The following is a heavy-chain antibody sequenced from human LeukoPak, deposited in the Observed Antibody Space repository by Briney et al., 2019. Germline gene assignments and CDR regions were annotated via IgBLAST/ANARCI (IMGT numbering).Heavy chain of an antibody. V-gene: IGHV4-4*07. D-gene: IGHD6-19*01. CDR3: ARHQYTSGWYGWFDP. Sequence: SETLSLTCTVSGGSISNYWSWIRQPAGKGLEWIGRIYTSGSTNYNPSLKSRVTMSVDTSKNQFSLKLSSVTAADTAVYYCARHQYTSGWYGWFDPWGQGTLVTVSS. CDR1: GGSISNY. J-gene: IGHJ5*02. CDR2: IYTSGST.